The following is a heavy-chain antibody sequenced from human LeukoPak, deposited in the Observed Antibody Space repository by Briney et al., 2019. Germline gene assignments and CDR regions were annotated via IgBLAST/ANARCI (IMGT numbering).Heavy chain of an antibody. CDR1: GFTFSHYW. Sequence: GGPLRLSCVASGFTFSHYWMSWVRQAPGKGLEWVANIKEDGSIEDYVDSVKGRFTVSRDNDKNSLYLEMNSLRVEDTAVYYCVSQQVAPPWGQGTLVIVSS. J-gene: IGHJ5*02. D-gene: IGHD5-12*01. V-gene: IGHV3-7*01. CDR2: IKEDGSIE. CDR3: VSQQVAPP.